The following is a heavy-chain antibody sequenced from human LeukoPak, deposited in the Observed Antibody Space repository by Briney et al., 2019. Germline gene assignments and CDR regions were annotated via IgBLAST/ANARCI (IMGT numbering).Heavy chain of an antibody. D-gene: IGHD6-13*01. J-gene: IGHJ5*02. CDR2: INPSGGST. CDR3: ARERGRYSSSWYSFDP. CDR1: GYTFTSYY. V-gene: IGHV1-46*01. Sequence: ASVKVSCKAFGYTFTSYYMHWVRQAPGQGLEWMGIINPSGGSTSYAQKFQGRVTMTRDMSTSTVYMELSSLRSEDTAVYYCARERGRYSSSWYSFDPWGQGTLVTVSS.